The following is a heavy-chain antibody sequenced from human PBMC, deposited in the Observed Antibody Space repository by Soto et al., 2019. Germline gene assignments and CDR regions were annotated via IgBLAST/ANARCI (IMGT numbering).Heavy chain of an antibody. CDR2: IYYSGST. CDR1: GGFISSYY. J-gene: IGHJ6*02. V-gene: IGHV4-59*01. CDR3: ARDKTEWLHPNYYHYGMDV. D-gene: IGHD3-3*01. Sequence: TEPLSLTCTVSGGFISSYYWSWIRQPPWKGREWIGYIYYSGSTNYNPSLKSRVTISVDTSKNQFSLKLSSVTAEDTAVYYCARDKTEWLHPNYYHYGMDVSGQGTTVTVYS.